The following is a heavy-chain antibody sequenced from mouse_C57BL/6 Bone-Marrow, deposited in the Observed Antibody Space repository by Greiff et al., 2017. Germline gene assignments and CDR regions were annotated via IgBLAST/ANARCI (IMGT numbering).Heavy chain of an antibody. D-gene: IGHD1-1*01. CDR1: GYAFSSYW. CDR2: IYPGDGDT. CDR3: ARWGHYYGISGYYYAMDY. V-gene: IGHV1-80*01. Sequence: QVQLQQSGAELVKPGASVKISCKASGYAFSSYWMNWVKQRPGKGLEWIGQIYPGDGDTNYNGKFKGKATLTADKSSSTAYMQHSSLTSEDSAVYFGARWGHYYGISGYYYAMDYWGQGTSVTVSS. J-gene: IGHJ4*01.